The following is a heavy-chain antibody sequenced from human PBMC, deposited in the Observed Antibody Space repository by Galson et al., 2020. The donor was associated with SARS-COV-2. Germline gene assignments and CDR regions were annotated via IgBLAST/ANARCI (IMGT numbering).Heavy chain of an antibody. CDR2: IYPGDSDT. CDR1: GYSFTSYW. V-gene: IGHV5-51*01. J-gene: IGHJ6*02. D-gene: IGHD3-10*01. CDR3: ARLRGRDGDYNYGMDV. Sequence: HGESLKISRQGPGYSFTSYWIGWVRQMPGKGLEWMGIIYPGDSDTRYRPSFQGQVTIPADKSISNAYLQWSSLKASDTAMYYCARLRGRDGDYNYGMDVWGQGTTVTVSS.